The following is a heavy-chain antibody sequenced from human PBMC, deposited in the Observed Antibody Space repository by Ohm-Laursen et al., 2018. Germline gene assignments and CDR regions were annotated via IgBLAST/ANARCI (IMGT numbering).Heavy chain of an antibody. CDR2: LNPDGSEK. D-gene: IGHD1-26*01. CDR1: GFTFSNYG. CDR3: ATGGTWDLDF. Sequence: GSLRLSCTASGFTFSNYGMNWVRQAPGKGLEWVANLNPDGSEKYYVDSVKGRFTISRDNAKNSLYLQMNSLRADDTSIYYCATGGTWDLDFWGQGTLVTVSS. J-gene: IGHJ4*02. V-gene: IGHV3-7*01.